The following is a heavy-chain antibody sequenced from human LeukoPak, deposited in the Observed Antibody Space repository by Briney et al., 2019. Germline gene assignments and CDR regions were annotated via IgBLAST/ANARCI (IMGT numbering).Heavy chain of an antibody. J-gene: IGHJ4*02. V-gene: IGHV1-2*06. D-gene: IGHD3-9*01. CDR1: GYTFTGYY. CDR2: INPNGGGT. Sequence: ASVKVSXKASGYTFTGYYMHWVRQAPGQGLEWMGRINPNGGGTNYAQKFQGRVTMTRDTSISTAYMELSRLRSDDTAVYYCASGAILTGYYSGYYFDYWGQGTLVTVSS. CDR3: ASGAILTGYYSGYYFDY.